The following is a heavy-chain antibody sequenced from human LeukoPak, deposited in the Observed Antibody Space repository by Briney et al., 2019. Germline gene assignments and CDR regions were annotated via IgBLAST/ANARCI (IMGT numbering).Heavy chain of an antibody. Sequence: ASVKVSCKASGYTFTGYYMHWVRQAPGQGLEWMGRINPNSGGTNYAQRFQGRVTMTRDTSISTAYMELSRLRSDDTAVYYCARVQLRFLEWLLYPWGQGTLVTVFS. J-gene: IGHJ5*02. D-gene: IGHD3-3*01. CDR3: ARVQLRFLEWLLYP. V-gene: IGHV1-2*06. CDR1: GYTFTGYY. CDR2: INPNSGGT.